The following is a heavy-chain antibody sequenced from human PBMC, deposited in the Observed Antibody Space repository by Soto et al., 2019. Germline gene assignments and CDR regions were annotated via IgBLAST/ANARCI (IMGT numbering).Heavy chain of an antibody. D-gene: IGHD1-26*01. CDR3: ARPSGSYLYYFDY. CDR1: GDTISTGGYT. J-gene: IGHJ4*02. Sequence: PSETLSLTCDVSGDTISTGGYTWAWIRQPPGKALEWIGHTYHSGNPYYNPSLKSRVTISVDTSKNQFSLKLSSVTAADTAVYYCARPSGSYLYYFDYWGQGTLVTVSS. V-gene: IGHV4-30-2*03. CDR2: TYHSGNP.